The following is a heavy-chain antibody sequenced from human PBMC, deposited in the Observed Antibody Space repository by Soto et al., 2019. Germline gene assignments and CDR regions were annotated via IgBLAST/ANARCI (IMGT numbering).Heavy chain of an antibody. D-gene: IGHD6-13*01. V-gene: IGHV1-18*01. CDR2: ISAYNGNT. CDR1: GYTFTSYG. Sequence: ASVKVSCKASGYTFTSYGISWVRQAPGQGLEWMGWISAYNGNTNYAQKLQGRVTMTTDTSTSTAYMELRSLRSDDTAVYYCARDEGSWYPNYFDYWGQGTLVTVSS. CDR3: ARDEGSWYPNYFDY. J-gene: IGHJ4*02.